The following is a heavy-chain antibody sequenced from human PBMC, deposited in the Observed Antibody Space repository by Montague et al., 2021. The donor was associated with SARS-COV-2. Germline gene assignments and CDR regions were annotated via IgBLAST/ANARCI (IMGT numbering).Heavy chain of an antibody. CDR3: ARGEEEMATIVDEYFDY. CDR2: INYSGST. J-gene: IGHJ4*02. V-gene: IGHV4-39*01. CDR1: GGSISSSSYY. Sequence: SETLSLTCTVSGGSISSSSYYWGWIRQPPGKGLEWIGSINYSGSTYYNPSLKSRVTISVDTSKNRFSLKLSSVTAADTAVYSCARGEEEMATIVDEYFDYWGQGTLVTVSS. D-gene: IGHD5-24*01.